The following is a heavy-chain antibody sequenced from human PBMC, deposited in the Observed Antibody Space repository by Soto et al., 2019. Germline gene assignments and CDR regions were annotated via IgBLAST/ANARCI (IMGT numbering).Heavy chain of an antibody. J-gene: IGHJ6*03. CDR2: IWYDGSDK. Sequence: QMQLVESGGGVVQPGTSLRLSCAASGFTFSNYAMHWVRQAPGKGLEWVTIIWYDGSDKNYEDSVKGRFPISRDNSKNTMYLQMNSLRGEDTAVFYCARDSGGDYHNYSMDVWGKGTTVTVSS. D-gene: IGHD4-17*01. V-gene: IGHV3-33*01. CDR1: GFTFSNYA. CDR3: ARDSGGDYHNYSMDV.